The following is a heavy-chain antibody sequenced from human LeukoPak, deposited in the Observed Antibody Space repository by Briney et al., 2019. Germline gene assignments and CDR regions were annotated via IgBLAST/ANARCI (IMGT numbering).Heavy chain of an antibody. D-gene: IGHD2/OR15-2a*01. CDR1: GFTFSSYA. CDR2: ISSSSDYI. Sequence: PGGSLRLSCAASGFTFSSYAMHWVRQAPGKGLEWVSSISSSSDYIYYADSVKGRFTISRDNAKNSLYLQMKSLRAEDTAVYYCARGKTSQNIVTRKTYNWFDPWGQGTLVTVSS. V-gene: IGHV3-21*01. J-gene: IGHJ5*02. CDR3: ARGKTSQNIVTRKTYNWFDP.